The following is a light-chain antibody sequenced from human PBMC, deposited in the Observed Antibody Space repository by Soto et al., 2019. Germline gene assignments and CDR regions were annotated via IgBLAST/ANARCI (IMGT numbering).Light chain of an antibody. J-gene: IGKJ3*01. CDR3: HQYGDSPFT. Sequence: EIVLTQSPGALSLSPGQRATLSCRAGQSVSSNSLAWYQQKPGQAPRLLIYGASNRAIGISDRFSGSRSGTDFTLTISTLEPEDSAVYYCHQYGDSPFTFGPGTKVEI. V-gene: IGKV3-20*01. CDR2: GAS. CDR1: QSVSSNS.